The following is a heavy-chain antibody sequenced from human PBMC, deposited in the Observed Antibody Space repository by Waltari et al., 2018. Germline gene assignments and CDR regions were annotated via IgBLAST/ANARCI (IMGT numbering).Heavy chain of an antibody. J-gene: IGHJ4*02. CDR3: ARDAPTVTTRYFDY. CDR2: IYHSGST. D-gene: IGHD4-17*01. V-gene: IGHV4-4*02. CDR1: GGPFSSSKW. Sequence: VQLPESGPGLVKPSGTLSLPCAVHGGPFSSSKWWGWVRQPPGKGLEWIGEIYHSGSTNYNPSLKRRVTISVDKSRNQFSLKLSSVTAADTAVYYCARDAPTVTTRYFDYGGQGTLVTVSS.